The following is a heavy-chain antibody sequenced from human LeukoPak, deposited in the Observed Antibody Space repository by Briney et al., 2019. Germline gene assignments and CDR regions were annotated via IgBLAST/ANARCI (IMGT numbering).Heavy chain of an antibody. V-gene: IGHV4-39*01. CDR3: ARRPTAYWYFDL. D-gene: IGHD5-18*01. J-gene: IGHJ2*01. Sequence: SETLSLTCTVSGGSISSSSYYWGWIRQPPGKGLEWIGSIYYSGSTYYNPSLKSRVTISVDTSKNQFSLKLSPVTAADTAVYYCARRPTAYWYFDLWGRGTLVTVSS. CDR1: GGSISSSSYY. CDR2: IYYSGST.